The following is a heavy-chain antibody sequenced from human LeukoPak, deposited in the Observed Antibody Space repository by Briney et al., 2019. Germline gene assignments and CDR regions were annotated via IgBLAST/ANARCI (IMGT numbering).Heavy chain of an antibody. CDR2: ISGSGGST. D-gene: IGHD5-12*01. J-gene: IGHJ4*02. V-gene: IGHV3-23*01. Sequence: GGSLRLSCAASGFTFSSYAMSWVRQAPGKGLEWVSAISGSGGSTYYADSVKGRFTISRDNSKNTLYLQMNSLRAEDTAVYYCAKGAARRYSGYDPYFDYWGQGTLVTVSS. CDR1: GFTFSSYA. CDR3: AKGAARRYSGYDPYFDY.